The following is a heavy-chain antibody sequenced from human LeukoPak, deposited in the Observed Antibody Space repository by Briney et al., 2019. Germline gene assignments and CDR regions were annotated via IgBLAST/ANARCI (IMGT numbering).Heavy chain of an antibody. CDR1: GFTFSNAW. V-gene: IGHV3-15*01. J-gene: IGHJ2*01. Sequence: PGGSLRLSCAASGFTFSNAWMSWVRQAPGKGLEWVGRIKSKTDGGTTDYAAPVKGRFTISRDDSKNTLYLQMNSPKTEDTAVYYCTTSTTVTAYWYFDLWGRGTLVTVSS. CDR3: TTSTTVTAYWYFDL. CDR2: IKSKTDGGTT. D-gene: IGHD4-17*01.